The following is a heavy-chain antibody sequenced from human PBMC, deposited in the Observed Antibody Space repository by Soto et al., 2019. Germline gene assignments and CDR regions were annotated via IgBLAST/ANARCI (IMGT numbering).Heavy chain of an antibody. CDR3: ARGPNEGIRWSETGDY. Sequence: GASVKVSCKASGGTFSSYAISWVRQAPGQGLEWMGGIIPIFGTANYAQKFQGRVTITADESTSTAYMELSSLRSEDTAVYYCARGPNEGIRWSETGDYWGQGTLVTVSS. D-gene: IGHD4-17*01. J-gene: IGHJ4*02. CDR2: IIPIFGTA. CDR1: GGTFSSYA. V-gene: IGHV1-69*13.